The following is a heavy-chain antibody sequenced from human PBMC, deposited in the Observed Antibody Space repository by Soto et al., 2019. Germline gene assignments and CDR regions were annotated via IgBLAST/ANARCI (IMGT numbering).Heavy chain of an antibody. CDR1: GYTFTGYY. Sequence: ASVKVSCKASGYTFTGYYMHWVRQAPGQGLEWMGWINPNSGGTNYAQKFQGRVTMTRDTSISTAYMELSRLRSDDTAVYYCARGGRSGASCYRTYAFDLWGQGTMVTDSS. CDR3: ARGGRSGASCYRTYAFDL. J-gene: IGHJ3*01. V-gene: IGHV1-2*02. D-gene: IGHD2-15*01. CDR2: INPNSGGT.